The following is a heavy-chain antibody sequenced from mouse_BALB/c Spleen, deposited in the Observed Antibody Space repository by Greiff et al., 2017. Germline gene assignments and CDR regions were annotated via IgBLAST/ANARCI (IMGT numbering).Heavy chain of an antibody. CDR3: ARDWYYGYAYYAMDY. Sequence: EVKLVESGGGLVQPGGSLRLSCATSGFTFTDYYMSWVRQPPGKALEWLGFIRNKANGYTTEYSASVKGRFTISRDKSQSILYLQMNTLRAEDSATYYCARDWYYGYAYYAMDYWGQGTSVTVSS. CDR1: GFTFTDYY. V-gene: IGHV7-3*02. D-gene: IGHD1-2*01. CDR2: IRNKANGYTT. J-gene: IGHJ4*01.